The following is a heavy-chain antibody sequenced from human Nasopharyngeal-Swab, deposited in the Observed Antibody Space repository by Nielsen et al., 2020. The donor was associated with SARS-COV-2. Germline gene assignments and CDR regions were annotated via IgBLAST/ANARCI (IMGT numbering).Heavy chain of an antibody. D-gene: IGHD5-18*01. CDR3: TRDLAFPDTAMNIHLGY. Sequence: WIRQPPGKGLEWVAAISYDGSNKYYADSVKGRFTIFRDNSKNTLYLQMNSLRAEDTAVYYCTRDLAFPDTAMNIHLGYWGQGALVTVSS. V-gene: IGHV3-30-3*01. CDR2: ISYDGSNK. J-gene: IGHJ4*02.